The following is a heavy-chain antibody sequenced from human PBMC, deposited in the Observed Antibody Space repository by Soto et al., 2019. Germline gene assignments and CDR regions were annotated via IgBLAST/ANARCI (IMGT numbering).Heavy chain of an antibody. CDR2: MNPNSGST. Sequence: GASVKVSCKASGYTFTSYDINWVRQATGQGLEWMGWMNPNSGSTGYAQKFQGRVTMTRDTSISTAYMELSSLRSEDTAVYYCARGGYCTSTSCYKSNDYWGQGTLVTVSS. CDR1: GYTFTSYD. V-gene: IGHV1-8*01. CDR3: ARGGYCTSTSCYKSNDY. D-gene: IGHD2-2*01. J-gene: IGHJ4*02.